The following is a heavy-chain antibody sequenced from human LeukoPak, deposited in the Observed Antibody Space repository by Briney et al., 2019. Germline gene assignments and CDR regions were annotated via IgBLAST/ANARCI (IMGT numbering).Heavy chain of an antibody. Sequence: SETLSLTCTVSGGSISSYYWSWIRQPPGKGLEWIGYIYYSGSTNYNPSLKSRVTISVDTSKNQFSLKLSSVTAADTAVYYCARVFRGYSYGYLGAFDIWGPGTMVTVSS. J-gene: IGHJ3*02. V-gene: IGHV4-59*01. CDR3: ARVFRGYSYGYLGAFDI. CDR2: IYYSGST. CDR1: GGSISSYY. D-gene: IGHD5-18*01.